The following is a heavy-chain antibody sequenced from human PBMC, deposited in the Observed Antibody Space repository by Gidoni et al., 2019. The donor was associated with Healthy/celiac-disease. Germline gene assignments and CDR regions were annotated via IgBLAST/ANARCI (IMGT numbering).Heavy chain of an antibody. CDR2: INPNSGGT. CDR3: ARGTRVVVPAARKKYYYYYGMDV. V-gene: IGHV1-2*04. J-gene: IGHJ6*02. Sequence: QVQLVHSGAEVTKPGASVNVSCKASGYTFTGSHMHWVRQAPGQGLEWMGWINPNSGGTNYAQKFQGWVTMTRDTSISTAYRELSRLRSDDTAVYYCARGTRVVVPAARKKYYYYYGMDVWGQGTTVTVSS. CDR1: GYTFTGSH. D-gene: IGHD2-2*01.